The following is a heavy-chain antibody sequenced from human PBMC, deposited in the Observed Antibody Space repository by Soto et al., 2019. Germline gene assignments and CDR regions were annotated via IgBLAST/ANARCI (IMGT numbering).Heavy chain of an antibody. J-gene: IGHJ4*02. CDR2: ISYDGSNK. Sequence: QVQLVESGGGVVQPGRSLRLSCAASGFTFSSYAMHWVRQAAGKGLEWVAVISYDGSNKYYADSVKGRFTISRDNSKNTLYLQMNSLRAEDTAVYYCARGVAGFDYWGQGTLVTVSS. CDR1: GFTFSSYA. D-gene: IGHD2-15*01. V-gene: IGHV3-30-3*01. CDR3: ARGVAGFDY.